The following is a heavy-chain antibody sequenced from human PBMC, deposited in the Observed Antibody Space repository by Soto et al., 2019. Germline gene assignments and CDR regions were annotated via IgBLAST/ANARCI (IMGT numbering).Heavy chain of an antibody. CDR1: GGSFSGYY. CDR3: VRYCTNNMCNWFGP. Sequence: SETLSLTCAVYGGSFSGYYWTWIRQPPGKGLEWIGEIDHSGSTNYNPSLGSRVTISVDTSKNQFSLKLSSVTAADTAVYYCVRYCTNNMCNWFGPWGQGTLVTVSS. V-gene: IGHV4-34*01. D-gene: IGHD2-8*01. CDR2: IDHSGST. J-gene: IGHJ5*02.